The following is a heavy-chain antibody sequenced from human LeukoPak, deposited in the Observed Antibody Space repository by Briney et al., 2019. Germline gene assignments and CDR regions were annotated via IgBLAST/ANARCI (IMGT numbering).Heavy chain of an antibody. CDR1: GGSFSGYY. D-gene: IGHD4-17*01. J-gene: IGHJ6*02. V-gene: IGHV4-34*01. Sequence: SETLSLTCAVYGGSFSGYYWSWIRQPPGKGLEWIGEINHSGSTNYNPSLKSRVTISVDTSKNQFSLKLSSVTAADTAVYYCARGRDNYGDYDYLYYYYYYGMDVWGQGTTVTVSS. CDR2: INHSGST. CDR3: ARGRDNYGDYDYLYYYYYYGMDV.